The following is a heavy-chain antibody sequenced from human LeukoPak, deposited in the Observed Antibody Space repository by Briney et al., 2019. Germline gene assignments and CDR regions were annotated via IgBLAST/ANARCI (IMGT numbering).Heavy chain of an antibody. CDR2: INPNSGGT. CDR3: ARDFGPYDILTGQYYYYGMDV. J-gene: IGHJ6*04. Sequence: ASVKVSCKASGYTFTGYYMHWVRQAPGQGLEWMGWINPNSGGTNYAQKFQGWVTMTRDTSISTAYMELSRLRSDDTAVYYRARDFGPYDILTGQYYYYGMDVWGKGTTVTVSS. CDR1: GYTFTGYY. V-gene: IGHV1-2*04. D-gene: IGHD3-9*01.